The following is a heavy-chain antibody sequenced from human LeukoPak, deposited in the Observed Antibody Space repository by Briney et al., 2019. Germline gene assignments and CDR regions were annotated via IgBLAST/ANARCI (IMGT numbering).Heavy chain of an antibody. J-gene: IGHJ3*02. CDR1: GGTFSSYA. CDR3: ARDTITVTRTSDAFDI. CDR2: IIPIFGTA. Sequence: ASVKVSCKASGGTFSSYAISWVRQDTGQGLEWMGGIIPIFGTANYAQKFQGRDTITADKSTSTAYMELSSLRSEDTAVYYCARDTITVTRTSDAFDIWGQGTMVTVSS. D-gene: IGHD4-17*01. V-gene: IGHV1-69*06.